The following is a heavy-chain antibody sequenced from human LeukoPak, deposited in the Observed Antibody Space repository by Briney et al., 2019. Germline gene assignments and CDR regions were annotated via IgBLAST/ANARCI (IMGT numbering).Heavy chain of an antibody. CDR2: INPNSGGT. J-gene: IGHJ6*02. CDR1: GYTFTGYY. D-gene: IGHD1-14*01. CDR3: SSNRYYYGGMDV. Sequence: ASVKVSCKASGYTFTGYYMHWVRQAPGQGLEWMGWINPNSGGTNYAQKFQGRVTMTRDTSISTAYMELSRLRSDDTAVYYCSSNRYYYGGMDVWGQGTTVTVSS. V-gene: IGHV1-2*02.